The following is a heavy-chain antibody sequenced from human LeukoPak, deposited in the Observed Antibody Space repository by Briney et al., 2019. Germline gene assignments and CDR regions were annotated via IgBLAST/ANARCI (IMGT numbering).Heavy chain of an antibody. J-gene: IGHJ6*03. CDR2: IYTSGST. CDR3: ARDWDYSSSWSPAYMDV. Sequence: SETLSLTCTVSGGSISSYYWSWIRQPAGEGLEWIGRIYTSGSTNYNPSLKSRVTMSVDTSKNQFSLKLSSVTAADTAVYYCARDWDYSSSWSPAYMDVWGKGTTVTVSS. D-gene: IGHD6-13*01. V-gene: IGHV4-4*07. CDR1: GGSISSYY.